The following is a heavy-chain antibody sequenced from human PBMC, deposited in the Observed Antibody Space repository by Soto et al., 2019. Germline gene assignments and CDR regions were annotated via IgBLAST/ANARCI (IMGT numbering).Heavy chain of an antibody. CDR3: AKAKAYRPTDPDN. CDR2: INPKNGGT. Sequence: ASVKVSCKASGYTFTDYYMHWVRQAPGQGLEWVGWINPKNGGTNYAQNLQGWVTLTRDTSINTAYMELSRLRSDDTAIYYCAKAKAYRPTDPDNWGQGTLVTVSS. J-gene: IGHJ4*02. V-gene: IGHV1-2*04. D-gene: IGHD4-4*01. CDR1: GYTFTDYY.